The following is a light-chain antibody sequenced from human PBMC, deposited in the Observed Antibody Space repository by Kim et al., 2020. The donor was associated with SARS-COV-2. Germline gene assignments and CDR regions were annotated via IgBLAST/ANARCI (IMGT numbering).Light chain of an antibody. Sequence: ALGQTVRITFQGYSLRSYYASWYQQKPGQAPVLVIYGKNNRPSGIPDRFSGSSSGNTASLTITGAQAEDEADYYCNSRDSSGNHWVFGGGTKLTVL. CDR1: SLRSYY. V-gene: IGLV3-19*01. CDR2: GKN. J-gene: IGLJ3*02. CDR3: NSRDSSGNHWV.